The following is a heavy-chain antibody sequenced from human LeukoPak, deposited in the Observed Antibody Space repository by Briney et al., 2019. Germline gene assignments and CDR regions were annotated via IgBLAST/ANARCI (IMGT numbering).Heavy chain of an antibody. V-gene: IGHV3-7*01. CDR1: GFTFSTYC. J-gene: IGHJ4*02. CDR2: IKYDGTKK. Sequence: GGSLRLSCAASGFTFSTYCMSWVRQAPGKGLEWVASIKYDGTKKYYVGSVKGRFTISTDNVKNSLYLQMNSLRVEDTAVYYCARSQYWGQGTLVNVSS. CDR3: ARSQY.